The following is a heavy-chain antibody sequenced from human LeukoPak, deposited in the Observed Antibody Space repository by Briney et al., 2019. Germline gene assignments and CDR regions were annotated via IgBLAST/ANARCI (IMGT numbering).Heavy chain of an antibody. CDR3: ARDIGIRHFYGSRSFAFDI. D-gene: IGHD3-10*01. V-gene: IGHV3-21*01. CDR2: IKSGSDFI. Sequence: GGSLRLSCAASGFTFSSYNMNWVRQAPGRGLEWVSSIKSGSDFIYYADSLKGRFTISRDNAKNSLYLQMNSLRAEDTAVYYCARDIGIRHFYGSRSFAFDIWGQATMFTVSS. CDR1: GFTFSSYN. J-gene: IGHJ3*02.